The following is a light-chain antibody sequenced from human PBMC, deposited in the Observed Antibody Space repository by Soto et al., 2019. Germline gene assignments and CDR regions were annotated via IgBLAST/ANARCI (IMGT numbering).Light chain of an antibody. V-gene: IGKV3-15*01. CDR3: QQYNAWPLT. J-gene: IGKJ4*01. Sequence: EIMMTQSPATRSVSPGERATLSCRASQSLSNSYLAWYQQKPGQPPRLLIYGASTRATGIPARFSGSGSGTEFTLTISSLQSEDFAVYYCQQYNAWPLTFSGGTKVEI. CDR1: QSLSNSY. CDR2: GAS.